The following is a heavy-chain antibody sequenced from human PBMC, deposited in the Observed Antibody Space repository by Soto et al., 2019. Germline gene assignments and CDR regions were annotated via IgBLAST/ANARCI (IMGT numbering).Heavy chain of an antibody. CDR3: ARDYYDYDLSPGRSYYYYYGMDV. V-gene: IGHV3-7*01. J-gene: IGHJ6*02. D-gene: IGHD3-16*01. Sequence: PVGSLRLSCAASGFTFSSYWMSWVRQAPGKGLEWVANIKQDGSEKYYVDSVKGRFTISRDNAKNSLYLQMNSLRAEDTAVYYCARDYYDYDLSPGRSYYYYYGMDVWGQGTTVTVSS. CDR1: GFTFSSYW. CDR2: IKQDGSEK.